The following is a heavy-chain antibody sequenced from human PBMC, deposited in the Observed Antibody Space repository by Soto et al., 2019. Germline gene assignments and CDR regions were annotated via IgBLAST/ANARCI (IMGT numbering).Heavy chain of an antibody. V-gene: IGHV4-39*01. J-gene: IGHJ6*02. CDR1: GGSSSRTNIY. CDR3: ARRPQNYGVDV. Sequence: SGTLSLTCAVSGGSSSRTNIYWDWIRQPPGKGLEWIGNIFHTGSTNYSPSLKTRVTISVDTSKNLFSLRLSSVTAADAAVYYCARRPQNYGVDVWGQGTTVTVSS. CDR2: IFHTGST.